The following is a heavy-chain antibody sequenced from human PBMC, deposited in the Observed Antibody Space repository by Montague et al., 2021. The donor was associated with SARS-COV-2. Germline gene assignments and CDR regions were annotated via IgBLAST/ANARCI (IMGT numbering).Heavy chain of an antibody. CDR1: GGSMSGYY. CDR2: VHYTGST. Sequence: SETLSLNCEVYGGSMSGYYWTWIRQSPGKGLEWIGYVHYTGSTKYNPSLKTRVSLSPDTPKNHFSLHLSSVTAADTAIYFCARAQNTCFIANCVNYFDVWGLGALVTVSS. D-gene: IGHD1-1*01. CDR3: ARAQNTCFIANCVNYFDV. J-gene: IGHJ4*02. V-gene: IGHV4-59*01.